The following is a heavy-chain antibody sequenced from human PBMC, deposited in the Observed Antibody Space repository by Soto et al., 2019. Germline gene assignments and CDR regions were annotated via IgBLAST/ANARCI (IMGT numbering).Heavy chain of an antibody. J-gene: IGHJ6*02. CDR3: AREGSSPQSGYYYYYGMDA. V-gene: IGHV1-18*04. Sequence: ASVKVSCKASGYTFTSYGISCVRQAPGQGLEWMGWISAYNGNTNYAQKLQGRVTMTTDTSTSTAYMELRSLRSDDTAVYYCAREGSSPQSGYYYYYGMDAWGQGTTVTVSS. CDR1: GYTFTSYG. CDR2: ISAYNGNT. D-gene: IGHD6-13*01.